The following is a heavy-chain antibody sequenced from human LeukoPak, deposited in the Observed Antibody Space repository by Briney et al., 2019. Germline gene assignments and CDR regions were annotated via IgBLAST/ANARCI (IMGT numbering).Heavy chain of an antibody. J-gene: IGHJ2*01. D-gene: IGHD5-24*01. CDR3: ATDGGDGYNSHWYFDL. Sequence: ASVKVSCKVSGYTLTELSMHWVRQAPGKGLEWMGGFDPEDGETIYAQKFQGRVTMTEDTSTDTAYMELSSLRSEDTAVYYCATDGGDGYNSHWYFDLWGRGTLVTVSS. V-gene: IGHV1-24*01. CDR2: FDPEDGET. CDR1: GYTLTELS.